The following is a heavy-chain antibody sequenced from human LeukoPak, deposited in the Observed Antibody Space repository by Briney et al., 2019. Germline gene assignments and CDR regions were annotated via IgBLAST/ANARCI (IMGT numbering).Heavy chain of an antibody. D-gene: IGHD3-3*01. J-gene: IGHJ4*02. V-gene: IGHV1-2*02. CDR2: INPNSGGT. CDR3: ARGTYYDFWNKFYCSPHFDF. CDR1: GYTFTGYY. Sequence: ASVKVSCKTSGYTFTGYYVHWVRQAPGQGLEWMGWINPNSGGTTYAQKFQGRVTMTRDTSISTAYMELSRLRSDDTAVYYCARGTYYDFWNKFYCSPHFDFWGQGPLVSVSS.